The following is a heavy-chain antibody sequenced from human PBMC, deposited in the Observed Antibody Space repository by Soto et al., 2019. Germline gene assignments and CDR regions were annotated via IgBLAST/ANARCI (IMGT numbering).Heavy chain of an antibody. CDR2: ISGSGDRT. Sequence: PGGSLRLSCAASGFTFGTFAMSWVRQAPGKGLEWVSFISGSGDRTSYADPVKGRFTISRDTSENMLYLQMNSLRLEDTAIYYCAKGFIRDCGGDCTVDTWGQGTLVTVSS. CDR3: AKGFIRDCGGDCTVDT. V-gene: IGHV3-23*01. CDR1: GFTFGTFA. J-gene: IGHJ5*02. D-gene: IGHD2-21*02.